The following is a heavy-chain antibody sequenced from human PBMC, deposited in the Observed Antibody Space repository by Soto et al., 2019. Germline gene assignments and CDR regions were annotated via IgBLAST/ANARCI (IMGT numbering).Heavy chain of an antibody. J-gene: IGHJ6*02. Sequence: ASVKVSCKASGYTFTSYDINWVRQATGQGLEWMGWMNPNSGNTGYAQKFQGRVTMTRNTSISTAYMELSSLRSEDTAVYYCARGSVWGYYYGMDVWGQGTTVTVYS. CDR1: GYTFTSYD. CDR2: MNPNSGNT. V-gene: IGHV1-8*01. CDR3: ARGSVWGYYYGMDV. D-gene: IGHD3-16*01.